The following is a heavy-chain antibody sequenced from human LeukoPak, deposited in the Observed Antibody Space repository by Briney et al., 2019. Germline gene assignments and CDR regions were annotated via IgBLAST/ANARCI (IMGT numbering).Heavy chain of an antibody. CDR1: GDSMSGLS. J-gene: IGHJ4*02. D-gene: IGHD6-6*01. CDR3: ARGVRVGFSSYYFDY. CDR2: IYDTGNT. Sequence: SENLSLTCTVSGDSMSGLSWSWIRQSPGKGLEWIAYIYDTGNTNTSPSLKSRVTLSVDTSKKQFSLRLSSVTAADTAVYYCARGVRVGFSSYYFDYWGQGTLVTVSS. V-gene: IGHV4-59*11.